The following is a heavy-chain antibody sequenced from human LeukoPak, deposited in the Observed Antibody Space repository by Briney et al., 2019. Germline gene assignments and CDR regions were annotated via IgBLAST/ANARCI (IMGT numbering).Heavy chain of an antibody. Sequence: TSQTLSLTCTVSGGSISSGDYYWSWIRQPPGKGLEWIGYIYYCGSTYYNPSLKSRVTISVDTSKNQFSLKLSSVTAADTAVYYCARIIVVVPAAIRDYYYMDVWGKGTTVTVSS. CDR1: GGSISSGDYY. CDR2: IYYCGST. CDR3: ARIIVVVPAAIRDYYYMDV. V-gene: IGHV4-30-4*08. J-gene: IGHJ6*03. D-gene: IGHD2-2*01.